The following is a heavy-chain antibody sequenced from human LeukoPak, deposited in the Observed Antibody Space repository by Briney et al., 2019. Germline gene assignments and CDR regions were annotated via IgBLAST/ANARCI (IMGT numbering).Heavy chain of an antibody. CDR1: GFTFSSYE. CDR3: ARADDSSGYYYY. CDR2: ISSSGSTI. D-gene: IGHD3-22*01. Sequence: GGSLRLSCAASGFTFSSYEMNWVRQAPGKGLEWVSYISSSGSTIYYADSVKGRFTISRDNAKNSLYLQMNSLRAEDTAVYYCARADDSSGYYYYWGQGTLVTVSS. J-gene: IGHJ4*02. V-gene: IGHV3-48*03.